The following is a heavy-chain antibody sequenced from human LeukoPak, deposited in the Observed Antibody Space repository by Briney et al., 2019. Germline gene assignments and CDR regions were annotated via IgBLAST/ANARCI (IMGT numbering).Heavy chain of an antibody. CDR1: GFAFSSFA. J-gene: IGHJ6*03. V-gene: IGHV3-23*01. D-gene: IGHD6-19*01. Sequence: RAGGSLRLSCAASGFAFSSFAMGWVRQSPGKGLEWLSTINGVGNTTFYSDSVKGRFTISRDNSKNTLYLHMDSLRPDDTATYYCTKELHVAVAVADYYYFYMDVWGRGTAVTVSS. CDR2: INGVGNTT. CDR3: TKELHVAVAVADYYYFYMDV.